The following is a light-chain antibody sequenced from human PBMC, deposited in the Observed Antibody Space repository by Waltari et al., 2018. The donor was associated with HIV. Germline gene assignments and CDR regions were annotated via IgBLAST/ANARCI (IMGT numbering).Light chain of an antibody. CDR3: QSYDSSLSVI. CDR1: SSNIGAGYG. V-gene: IGLV1-40*01. CDR2: DIN. Sequence: QPELTQPPSVSGAPGQPVTISCPGRSSNIGAGYGVLWSQHLPGAAPKLLIYDINNRPSGVPDRFSGSKSGTSASLAITGLQVEDEGDYFCQSYDSSLSVIFGGGTKLTVL. J-gene: IGLJ2*01.